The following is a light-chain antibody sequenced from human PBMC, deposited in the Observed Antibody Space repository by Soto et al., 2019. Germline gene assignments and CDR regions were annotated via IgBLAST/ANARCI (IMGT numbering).Light chain of an antibody. V-gene: IGKV3-15*01. CDR1: QSVSSN. CDR3: QQYNNWPWT. Sequence: EIVMTQSPATLSLSPGERATLSCRASQSVSSNLVWYQQKPGQAPRRLIYGAATRATGIPARFSGSGSGTEFTLTISSLQSEDFAVYYCQQYNNWPWTFGQGTKVEIK. CDR2: GAA. J-gene: IGKJ1*01.